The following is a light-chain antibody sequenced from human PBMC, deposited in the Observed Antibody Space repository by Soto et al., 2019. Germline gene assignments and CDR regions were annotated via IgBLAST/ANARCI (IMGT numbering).Light chain of an antibody. CDR1: QTISTY. Sequence: DIQMTQAPSSLSASVGDRVTITLRASQTISTYLNWYQQKPGEAPKLLIYSASTLQSGVPSRFSGSGSGANFSLTISSLQPEDFATYYCQQGYSTLPYTFGQGTKVDIK. CDR2: SAS. J-gene: IGKJ2*01. V-gene: IGKV1-39*01. CDR3: QQGYSTLPYT.